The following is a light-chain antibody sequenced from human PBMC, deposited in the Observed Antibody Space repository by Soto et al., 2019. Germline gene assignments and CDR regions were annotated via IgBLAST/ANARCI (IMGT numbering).Light chain of an antibody. CDR1: SSDVGGYNY. Sequence: QSALTRVASVSGSPGQSITISCTGTSSDVGGYNYVSWYQQHPGKAPKLMIYKVTSRPSGVSSRFSGSKSGNTASLTISGLQAEDEADYYCCSYTSSSTLVFGGGTKLTVL. J-gene: IGLJ2*01. CDR2: KVT. CDR3: CSYTSSSTLV. V-gene: IGLV2-14*01.